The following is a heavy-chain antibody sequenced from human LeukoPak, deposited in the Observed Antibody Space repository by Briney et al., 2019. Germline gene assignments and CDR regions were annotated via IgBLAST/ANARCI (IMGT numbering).Heavy chain of an antibody. CDR1: GFTFSSYE. D-gene: IGHD2-2*01. V-gene: IGHV3-48*03. Sequence: GGSLRLSCAASGFTFSSYEMNWVRQAPGKGLEGVSYISSSGSTIYYADSVKGRFTISRDNAKNSLYLQMSSLRAEDTAVYYCARDWLGYCSSTSCPESSAFDIWGQGTMVTVSS. CDR3: ARDWLGYCSSTSCPESSAFDI. CDR2: ISSSGSTI. J-gene: IGHJ3*02.